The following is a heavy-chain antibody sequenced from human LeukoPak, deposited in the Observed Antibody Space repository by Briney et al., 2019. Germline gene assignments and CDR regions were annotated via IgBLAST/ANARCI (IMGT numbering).Heavy chain of an antibody. J-gene: IGHJ3*02. CDR1: GFTFSDYA. V-gene: IGHV3-64D*06. Sequence: GGSLRLSCSASGFTFSDYAMHWVRQAPGKGLEYVSEISSNGGSTYYADSVKGRFTISRDNSENTLYLQMSSLRAEDTAVYYCVKDSEMATINAFDIWGQGTMVTVSS. CDR2: ISSNGGST. CDR3: VKDSEMATINAFDI. D-gene: IGHD5-24*01.